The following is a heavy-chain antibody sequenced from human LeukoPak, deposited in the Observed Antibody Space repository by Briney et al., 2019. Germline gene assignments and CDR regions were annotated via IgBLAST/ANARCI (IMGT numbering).Heavy chain of an antibody. J-gene: IGHJ4*02. CDR1: GFTFSTYA. Sequence: GGSLRLSCAASGFTFSTYAMSWVRQAPGKGLEWVSTISGSGSGTYSADSVKGRFTISRDNSKNTLYLQMNSLRAEDTAVYHCAKEATSSGWYPDYWGQGTLVTVSS. D-gene: IGHD6-19*01. CDR2: ISGSGSGT. V-gene: IGHV3-23*01. CDR3: AKEATSSGWYPDY.